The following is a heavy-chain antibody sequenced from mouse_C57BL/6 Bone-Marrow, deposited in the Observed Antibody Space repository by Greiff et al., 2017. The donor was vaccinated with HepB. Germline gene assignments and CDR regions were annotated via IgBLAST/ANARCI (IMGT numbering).Heavy chain of an antibody. CDR3: TRGDYSNYVWYFDV. D-gene: IGHD2-5*01. CDR1: GFTFSSYA. V-gene: IGHV5-9-1*02. J-gene: IGHJ1*03. Sequence: DVKLVESGEGLVKPGGSLKLSCAASGFTFSSYAMSWVRQTPEKRLEWVPYISSGGDYIYYADTVKGRFTISRDNARNTLYLQMSSLKSEDTAMYYCTRGDYSNYVWYFDVWGTGTTVTVPS. CDR2: ISSGGDYI.